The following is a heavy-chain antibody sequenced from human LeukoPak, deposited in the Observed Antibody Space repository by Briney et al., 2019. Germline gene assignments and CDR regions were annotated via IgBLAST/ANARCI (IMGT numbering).Heavy chain of an antibody. V-gene: IGHV4-59*01. D-gene: IGHD3-22*01. Sequence: PSETLSLTCTVSGASISSYYWSWIRQPPSKGLEWIGDIYYSESFKYNPSLKSRVTMSVDTSKNQFSLKLSSVTAADTAIYYCARENPSSYYNRPIDYWGQGTLVTVSS. CDR3: ARENPSSYYNRPIDY. J-gene: IGHJ4*02. CDR1: GASISSYY. CDR2: IYYSESF.